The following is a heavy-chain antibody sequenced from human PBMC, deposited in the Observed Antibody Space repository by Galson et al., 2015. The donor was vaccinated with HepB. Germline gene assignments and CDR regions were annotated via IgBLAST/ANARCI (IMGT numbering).Heavy chain of an antibody. V-gene: IGHV1-18*01. J-gene: IGHJ4*02. CDR2: ISAYNGNT. D-gene: IGHD6-13*01. CDR3: ARDSSSWYDKYYFDY. CDR1: GYTFTSYG. Sequence: SVKVSCKASGYTFTSYGISWVRQAPGQGLEWMGWISAYNGNTNYAQKLQGRVTMTTDTSTSTAYMELRSLRSDDTAVYYCARDSSSWYDKYYFDYRGQGTLVTVSS.